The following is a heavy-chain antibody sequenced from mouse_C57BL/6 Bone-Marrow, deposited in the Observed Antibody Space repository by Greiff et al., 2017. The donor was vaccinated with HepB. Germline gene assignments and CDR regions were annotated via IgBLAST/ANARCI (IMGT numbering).Heavy chain of an antibody. D-gene: IGHD1-1*01. J-gene: IGHJ4*01. CDR1: GYTFTDYN. V-gene: IGHV1-18*01. CDR2: INPNNGGT. CDR3: ASRGTTVPHYYAMDY. Sequence: EVQLQQSGPELVKPGASVKIPCKASGYTFTDYNMDWVKQSHGKSLEWIGDINPNNGGTIYNQKFKGKATLTVDKSSSTASMELRSLTSEDTAVYYCASRGTTVPHYYAMDYWGQGTSVTVSS.